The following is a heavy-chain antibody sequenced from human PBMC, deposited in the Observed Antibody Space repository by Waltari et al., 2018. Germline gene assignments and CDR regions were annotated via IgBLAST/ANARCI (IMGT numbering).Heavy chain of an antibody. J-gene: IGHJ3*01. D-gene: IGHD5-12*01. V-gene: IGHV4-39*01. Sequence: QLQLQESGPRLVKPSETLSLTCTVSGVSITSNRHYWAWIRQSPGQGLEWFGTVSYRGATYISPSLKSRVSVSRDTSKNQLSLILGSVTAADMAVYYCATYIGASVGTAAFDVWGQGTMVTVSS. CDR3: ATYIGASVGTAAFDV. CDR2: VSYRGAT. CDR1: GVSITSNRHY.